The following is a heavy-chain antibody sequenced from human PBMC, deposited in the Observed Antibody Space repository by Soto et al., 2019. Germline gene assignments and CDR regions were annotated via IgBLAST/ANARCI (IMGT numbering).Heavy chain of an antibody. CDR3: ARDRRPQVTANFDY. Sequence: QVHLVESGGGVVQPGKSLRLSCAASGFSFSNSAMHWVRQAPGKGLEWVAVVSFDGTNRYYADSVKGRFTISRDNSKNALYLQMSSLRAEDTAVYYCARDRRPQVTANFDYWGQGTPVTVSS. J-gene: IGHJ4*02. V-gene: IGHV3-30-3*01. D-gene: IGHD4-4*01. CDR1: GFSFSNSA. CDR2: VSFDGTNR.